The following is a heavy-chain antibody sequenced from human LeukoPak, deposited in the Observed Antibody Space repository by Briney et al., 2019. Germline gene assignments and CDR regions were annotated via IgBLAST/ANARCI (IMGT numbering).Heavy chain of an antibody. CDR2: IDTTTGNP. V-gene: IGHV7-4-1*02. Sequence: ASVRVSCKASGYPFSAHFSNWVRQAPGQGLEWMGNIDTTTGNPRYAQDFTGRLVFSLDTSVSTAYLQITSLKADDTAAYYCVRGTPTPGMDYWGQGTQVTVSS. CDR3: VRGTPTPGMDY. CDR1: GYPFSAHF. J-gene: IGHJ4*02. D-gene: IGHD3-10*01.